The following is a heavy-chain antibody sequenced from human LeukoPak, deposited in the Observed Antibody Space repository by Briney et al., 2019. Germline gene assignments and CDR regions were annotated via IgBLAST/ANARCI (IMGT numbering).Heavy chain of an antibody. V-gene: IGHV1-8*03. CDR2: VNPRSGNA. CDR1: GYTFINYN. D-gene: IGHD2-8*01. J-gene: IGHJ4*02. Sequence: ASVKVSCKASGYTFINYNINWVRQATGQGLEWMGWVNPRSGNAGYLQKFQGRLTITRDTPIDTAYMDLSSLSSEDTAVYYCARGVPLGYCTYGVCYPPYYFDYWGQGTLVTASS. CDR3: ARGVPLGYCTYGVCYPPYYFDY.